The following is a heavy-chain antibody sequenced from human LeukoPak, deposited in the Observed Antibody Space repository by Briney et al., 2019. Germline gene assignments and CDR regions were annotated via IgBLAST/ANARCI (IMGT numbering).Heavy chain of an antibody. CDR1: GFTFSSYW. V-gene: IGHV3-7*01. CDR2: IKQDGSEK. Sequence: GGSLRLSCAASGFTFSSYWMSWVRQAPGKGLEWVANIKQDGSEKYYVDSEKGRFTISRDNAKNSLYLQMNSLRAEDTAVYYCARGRRYGGNSLAAFDIWGQGTMVTVSS. D-gene: IGHD4-23*01. J-gene: IGHJ3*02. CDR3: ARGRRYGGNSLAAFDI.